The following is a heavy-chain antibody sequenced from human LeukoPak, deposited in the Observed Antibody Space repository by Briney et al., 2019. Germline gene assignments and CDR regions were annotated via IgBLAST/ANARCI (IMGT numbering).Heavy chain of an antibody. D-gene: IGHD5-18*01. V-gene: IGHV5-51*01. CDR2: IYPGDSDT. CDR1: GYSFTSYW. CDR3: ARRGLRGYRKGHFDY. Sequence: GESLKISCKGSGYSFTSYWIAWVRQMPGKGLEWMGIIYPGDSDTTYNPSLQVHVTISADKSTTTAYLQWSSLKASDSAMYYCARRGLRGYRKGHFDYWGQGTLVTVSS. J-gene: IGHJ4*02.